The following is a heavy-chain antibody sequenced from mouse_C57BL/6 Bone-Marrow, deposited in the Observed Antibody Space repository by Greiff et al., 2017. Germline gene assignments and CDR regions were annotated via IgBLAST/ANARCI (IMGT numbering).Heavy chain of an antibody. J-gene: IGHJ4*01. CDR3: ARWGYYGSNAMDY. D-gene: IGHD1-1*01. CDR2: IYPGSGST. V-gene: IGHV1-55*01. Sequence: VQLQQPGAELVKPGASVKMSCKASGYTFTSYWITWVKQRPGQGLEWIGDIYPGSGSTNYNEKFKSKATLTVDTSSSTAYMQLSSLTSEDSAVYYCARWGYYGSNAMDYWGQGTSVTVSS. CDR1: GYTFTSYW.